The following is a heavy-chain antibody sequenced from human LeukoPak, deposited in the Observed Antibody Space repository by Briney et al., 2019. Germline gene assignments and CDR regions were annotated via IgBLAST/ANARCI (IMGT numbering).Heavy chain of an antibody. D-gene: IGHD3-10*01. CDR2: IYPGDSDT. CDR1: GYGFTSYW. Sequence: GEPLKISFKGSGYGFTSYWIGWVRPMPGKGREWRGIIYPGDSDTRYSPSFQGQFPISADKSITTASLQWSSLKASDTPMYYCARARGGSSWFDPWGQGTLVTVSS. J-gene: IGHJ5*02. CDR3: ARARGGSSWFDP. V-gene: IGHV5-51*01.